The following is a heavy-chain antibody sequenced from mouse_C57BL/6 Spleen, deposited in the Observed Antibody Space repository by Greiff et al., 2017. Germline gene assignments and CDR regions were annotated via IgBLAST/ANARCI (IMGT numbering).Heavy chain of an antibody. V-gene: IGHV1-26*01. J-gene: IGHJ3*01. CDR1: GYTFTDYY. Sequence: EVQLQQSGPELVKPGASVKISCKASGYTFTDYYMNWVQQSHGTSLEWIGDINPNNGGTSYNQKFKGKATLTVDKSSSTAYMELRSLTSEDSAVYYCASKDWFAYGGEGTLVTVSA. CDR2: INPNNGGT. CDR3: ASKDWFAY.